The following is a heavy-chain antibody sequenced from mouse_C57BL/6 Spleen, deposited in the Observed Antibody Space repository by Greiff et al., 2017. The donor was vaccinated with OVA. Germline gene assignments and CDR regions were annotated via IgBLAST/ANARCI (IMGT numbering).Heavy chain of an antibody. CDR2: INPSSGYT. CDR3: ARPFYYGSRDWYFDV. D-gene: IGHD1-1*01. Sequence: QVQLKDSGAELAKPGASVQLSCKASGYTFTSYWMHWVKQRPGQGLEWIGYINPSSGYTKYNQKFKDKATLTADKSSSTAYRQLSSLTYEDSAVYYCARPFYYGSRDWYFDVWGTGTTVTVSS. J-gene: IGHJ1*03. CDR1: GYTFTSYW. V-gene: IGHV1-7*01.